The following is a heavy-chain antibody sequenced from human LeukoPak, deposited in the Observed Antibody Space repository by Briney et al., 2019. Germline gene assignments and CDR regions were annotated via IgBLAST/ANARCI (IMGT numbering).Heavy chain of an antibody. D-gene: IGHD3-22*01. CDR2: ISWNSNDM. Sequence: GGSLRLSCAASGFTFDDYPMHWVRQTPGRGLEWVSGISWNSNDMGYADSVKGRFTISRDNTKNSLYLQMNSLRVEDTATYYRAKANSRSRGLHWMDNWFAPWGQETLVTVSA. CDR3: AKANSRSRGLHWMDNWFAP. V-gene: IGHV3-9*01. J-gene: IGHJ5*02. CDR1: GFTFDDYP.